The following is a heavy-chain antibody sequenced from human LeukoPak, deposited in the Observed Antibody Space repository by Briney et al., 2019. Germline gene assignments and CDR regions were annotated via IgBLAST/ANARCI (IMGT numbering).Heavy chain of an antibody. J-gene: IGHJ4*02. CDR2: ISYDGSNK. Sequence: SGGSLRLSCAASGFTFSSYAMHWVRQAPGKGLEWVAVISYDGSNKYYADSVKGRFTISRDNSKNTLYLQMNSLRAEDTAVYYCASNSLTTVEYYFDYWGQGTLVTVSS. CDR1: GFTFSSYA. V-gene: IGHV3-30-3*01. CDR3: ASNSLTTVEYYFDY. D-gene: IGHD4-23*01.